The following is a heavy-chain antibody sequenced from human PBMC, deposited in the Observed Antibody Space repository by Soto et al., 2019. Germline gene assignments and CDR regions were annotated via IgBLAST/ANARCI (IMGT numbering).Heavy chain of an antibody. J-gene: IGHJ4*02. CDR1: GGSISSGGYS. D-gene: IGHD3-22*01. Sequence: QLQLQESGSGLVKPSQTLSLTCAVSGGSISSGGYSWSWIRQPPGKGLEWIGYIYHSGSTYYNPSLKSRVTISVDRSKNQFSLKLSSVTAADTAVYYCARVGSYYDSSLFDYWGQGTLVTVSS. CDR2: IYHSGST. CDR3: ARVGSYYDSSLFDY. V-gene: IGHV4-30-2*01.